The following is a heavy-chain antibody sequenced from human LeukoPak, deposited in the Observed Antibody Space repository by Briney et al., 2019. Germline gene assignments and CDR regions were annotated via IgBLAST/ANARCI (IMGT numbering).Heavy chain of an antibody. V-gene: IGHV4-30-2*01. CDR1: GGSISSGGYY. CDR3: ARGGPIIGVAHAYYYYMDV. J-gene: IGHJ6*03. Sequence: SETLSLTCTVSGGSISSGGYYWSWIRQPPGKGLEWIGYIYHSGSTYYNPSLKSRVTISVDRSKNQFSLKLSSVTAADTAVYYCARGGPIIGVAHAYYYYMDVWGKGTTVTVSS. D-gene: IGHD3-3*01. CDR2: IYHSGST.